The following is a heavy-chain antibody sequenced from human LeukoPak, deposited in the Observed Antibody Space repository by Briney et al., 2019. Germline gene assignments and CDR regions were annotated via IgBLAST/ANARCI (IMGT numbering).Heavy chain of an antibody. CDR3: ARGVQEWTHLRGFFDV. V-gene: IGHV4-39*01. J-gene: IGHJ4*02. CDR1: GASISSSRYY. CDR2: VYSSGIT. D-gene: IGHD4-17*01. Sequence: SETLSLTCTVSGASISSSRYYWGSIRHPLGKGLEWIGSVYSSGITYYNPSLKSRVTLSVDTSKNQFSLKLSSVSAADTAVYYCARGVQEWTHLRGFFDVWGQGTLVTVSS.